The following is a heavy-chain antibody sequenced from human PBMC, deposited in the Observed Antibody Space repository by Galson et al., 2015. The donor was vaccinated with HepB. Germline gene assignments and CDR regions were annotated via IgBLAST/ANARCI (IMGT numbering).Heavy chain of an antibody. CDR2: IIPILGIA. J-gene: IGHJ3*02. CDR1: GGTFSSYA. CDR3: ARMANCGGDCYSGVAFDI. V-gene: IGHV1-69*04. D-gene: IGHD2-21*02. Sequence: SVKVSCKASGGTFSSYAISWVRQAPGQGLEWMGRIIPILGIANYAQKFQGRVTITADKSTSTAYMELSSLRSEDTAVCYCARMANCGGDCYSGVAFDIWGQGTMVTVSS.